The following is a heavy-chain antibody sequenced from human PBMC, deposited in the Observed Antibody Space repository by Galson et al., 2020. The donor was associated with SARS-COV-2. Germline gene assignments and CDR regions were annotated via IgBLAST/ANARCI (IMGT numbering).Heavy chain of an antibody. V-gene: IGHV3-74*01. CDR3: TRHLDFYGTGPHFES. D-gene: IGHD3-10*01. CDR2: IKSDGTTT. CDR1: GFTFSSSW. Sequence: SGGSLRLSCAASGFTFSSSWMYWVRQAPGKGLVWVSRIKSDGTTTNYADSVKGRFTISRDNAKNTLYLQLNSLRAEDTAVYYCTRHLDFYGTGPHFESWGQGTLVTVSS. J-gene: IGHJ4*02.